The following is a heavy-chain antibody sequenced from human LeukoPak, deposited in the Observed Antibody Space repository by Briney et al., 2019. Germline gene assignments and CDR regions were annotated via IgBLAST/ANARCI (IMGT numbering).Heavy chain of an antibody. CDR3: ASPEWLPDSIDI. CDR1: GLTFSNYW. J-gene: IGHJ3*02. V-gene: IGHV3-7*01. D-gene: IGHD3-3*01. Sequence: GGSLRLSCAASGLTFSNYWMTWVRQAPGKGLEWVATIKQDGSEKYYVDSVKGRFTISRDNAKNSLYLQMNSLRVEDAAVYYCASPEWLPDSIDIWGQGTMVTVSS. CDR2: IKQDGSEK.